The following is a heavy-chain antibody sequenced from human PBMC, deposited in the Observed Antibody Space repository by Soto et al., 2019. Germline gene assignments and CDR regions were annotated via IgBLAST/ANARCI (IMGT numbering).Heavy chain of an antibody. CDR3: ARTYYAILTGYSPNPFDP. CDR2: INAGYGNT. D-gene: IGHD3-9*01. V-gene: IGHV1-3*01. CDR1: GYTFTSYA. Sequence: ASVKVSCKASGYTFTSYAIHWVRQAPGQRLEWMGWINAGYGNTKYSQKFQGRVTITRDTSASTAYMELNSLRSEDTAVYYCARTYYAILTGYSPNPFDPWGQGTLVTVSS. J-gene: IGHJ5*02.